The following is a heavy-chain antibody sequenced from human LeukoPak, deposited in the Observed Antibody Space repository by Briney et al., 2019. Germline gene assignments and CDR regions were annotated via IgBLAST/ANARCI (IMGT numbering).Heavy chain of an antibody. J-gene: IGHJ4*02. D-gene: IGHD3-10*01. V-gene: IGHV4-59*11. CDR1: GGSISSHY. CDR3: ARGPITMVRGVDY. Sequence: SETLSLTCTVSGGSISSHYWSWIRQPPGKGLEWIGYIYYSGSTNYNPSLKSRVTISVDTSKNQFSLKLSSVTAADTAVYYCARGPITMVRGVDYWGQGTLVTVSS. CDR2: IYYSGST.